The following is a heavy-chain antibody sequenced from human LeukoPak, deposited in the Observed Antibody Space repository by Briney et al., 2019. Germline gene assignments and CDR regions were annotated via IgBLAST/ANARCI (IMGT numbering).Heavy chain of an antibody. J-gene: IGHJ1*01. CDR1: GGSFSDNY. D-gene: IGHD4-23*01. V-gene: IGHV4-34*01. CDR2: INHSGGT. CDR3: ARGRWDVRFQN. Sequence: PSETLSLTCAVYGGSFSDNYWSWIRQPPGEGLEWIGEINHSGGTNYNPPLKSRVTISQDTSKNQFFLKLYFVTAADTAVYYCARGRWDVRFQNWGQGTLVTVSS.